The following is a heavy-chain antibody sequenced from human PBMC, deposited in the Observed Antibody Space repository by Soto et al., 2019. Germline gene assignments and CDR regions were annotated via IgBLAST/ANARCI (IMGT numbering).Heavy chain of an antibody. D-gene: IGHD3-3*01. V-gene: IGHV3-23*01. CDR1: GFTFSSYA. Sequence: GGSLRLSCAASGFTFSSYAMSWVRQAPGKGLEWVSAISGSGGSTYYADSVKGRFTISRDNSKNTLYLQMNSLRAEDTAVYYCVKHRTPTGFSYYDFWSGYAYGMDVWGQEATETASS. CDR3: VKHRTPTGFSYYDFWSGYAYGMDV. CDR2: ISGSGGST. J-gene: IGHJ6*01.